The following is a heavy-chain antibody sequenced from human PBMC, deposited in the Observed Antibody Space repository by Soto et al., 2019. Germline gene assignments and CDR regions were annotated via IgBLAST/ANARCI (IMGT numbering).Heavy chain of an antibody. CDR1: GFTFSSYA. V-gene: IGHV3-23*01. J-gene: IGHJ6*02. CDR3: AKRMGCSSTSCYYYYYGMDV. CDR2: ISGSDGST. Sequence: GGSLRLSCAASGFTFSSYAMNWVRQAPGKGLEWVSVISGSDGSTYYADSVKGRFTISRDNSKNTLSLQMNSLRAEDTAVYYCAKRMGCSSTSCYYYYYGMDVWGQGTTVTVSS. D-gene: IGHD2-2*01.